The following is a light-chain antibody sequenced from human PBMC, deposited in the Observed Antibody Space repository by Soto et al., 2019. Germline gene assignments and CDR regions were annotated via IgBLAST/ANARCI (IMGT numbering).Light chain of an antibody. Sequence: DIQMTQSPSSLSASVGDRVTITCRASQNINTYLSWYQQKPGKAPRFLIYTASNLQSGVPPRFSGSGSGTEFTLTISSLQPEDFATYYCQQSYSSPRTFGQGTKVGIK. V-gene: IGKV1-39*01. J-gene: IGKJ1*01. CDR3: QQSYSSPRT. CDR1: QNINTY. CDR2: TAS.